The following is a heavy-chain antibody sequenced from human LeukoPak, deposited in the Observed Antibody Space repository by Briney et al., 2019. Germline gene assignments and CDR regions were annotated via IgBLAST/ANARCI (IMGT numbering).Heavy chain of an antibody. J-gene: IGHJ4*02. V-gene: IGHV3-11*01. CDR3: ARERRSGNLDY. CDR1: GFTFSDYY. Sequence: GGSLRLSCAAPGFTFSDYYMSWIRQAPGKGLEWVSYISSSGSTIYYADSVKGRFTISRDNTKNSLYLQMNSLRAEDTAVYYCARERRSGNLDYWGQGTLVTVSS. D-gene: IGHD1-14*01. CDR2: ISSSGSTI.